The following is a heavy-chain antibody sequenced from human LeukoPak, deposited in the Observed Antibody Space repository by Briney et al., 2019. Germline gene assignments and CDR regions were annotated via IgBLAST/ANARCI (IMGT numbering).Heavy chain of an antibody. J-gene: IGHJ4*02. V-gene: IGHV1-18*01. CDR2: ISAYNGNT. Sequence: GASVKVSCKASGYTFTSYGISWVRQAPGQGLEWMGWISAYNGNTNYAQKLQGRVTMTTDTSTSTAYMELRSLRSDDTAVYYCARELPSPNDHHYLDYWGQGTLVTVSS. CDR1: GYTFTSYG. CDR3: ARELPSPNDHHYLDY. D-gene: IGHD1-1*01.